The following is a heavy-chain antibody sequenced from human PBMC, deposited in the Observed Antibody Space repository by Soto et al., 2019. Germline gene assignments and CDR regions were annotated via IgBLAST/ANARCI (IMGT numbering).Heavy chain of an antibody. CDR1: GGTFNTYT. CDR2: FLPILDMA. Sequence: QVQVVQSGAEVKKPESSVKVSCKPSGGTFNTYTVNWVRLAPGHGHEWMGQFLPILDMANYAQKFQDRVTLTADRSTFTAYMELNSLTSDDTAVYYCAITYCRDNSCPRDFAFWGPGTRVTVSS. CDR3: AITYCRDNSCPRDFAF. J-gene: IGHJ4*02. V-gene: IGHV1-69*02. D-gene: IGHD2-21*01.